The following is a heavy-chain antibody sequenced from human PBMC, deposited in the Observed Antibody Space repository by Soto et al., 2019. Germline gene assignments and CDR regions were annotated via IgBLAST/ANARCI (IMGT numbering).Heavy chain of an antibody. CDR3: ARVRWYGWFDP. Sequence: ASETLSLTCTVSGGSISGFYWNWFRQPAGKGLEWIGRIHTGGTTNYNPSLKSRVTISVDTSKNQFSLKLSSVTAADTAVYYCARVRWYGWFDPWGQGTLVTVSS. J-gene: IGHJ5*02. D-gene: IGHD6-13*01. CDR1: GGSISGFY. V-gene: IGHV4-4*07. CDR2: IHTGGTT.